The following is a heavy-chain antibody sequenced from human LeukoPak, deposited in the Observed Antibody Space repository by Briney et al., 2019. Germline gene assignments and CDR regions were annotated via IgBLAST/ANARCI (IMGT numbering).Heavy chain of an antibody. CDR2: IGTAGDS. CDR3: VRGGSSGYWSLTDFDY. Sequence: GGSLRLSCAASGFTFSSYDMHWVRQAAGKGLEWVSVIGTAGDSYYPGSVKGRFTISRENAKNSFYLQMNSLRAGDTAVYYCVRGGSSGYWSLTDFDYWAREPWSPSPQ. V-gene: IGHV3-13*01. J-gene: IGHJ4*02. D-gene: IGHD3-22*01. CDR1: GFTFSSYD.